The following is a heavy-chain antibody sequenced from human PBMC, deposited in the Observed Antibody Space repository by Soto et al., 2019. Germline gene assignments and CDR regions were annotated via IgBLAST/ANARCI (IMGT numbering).Heavy chain of an antibody. CDR1: GGTFSTYA. J-gene: IGHJ6*02. D-gene: IGHD2-2*01. CDR3: ARSQVCSTSLDTYSNYYYGIDV. CDR2: VIPIFGTP. Sequence: QVQLVQSGAEVKKPGSSVKVSCKAPGGTFSTYAISWVRQAPGQGLEWMGGVIPIFGTPKYAQKFQGRVPFTADESTSTGYMALRSLRSEDTSVYYCARSQVCSTSLDTYSNYYYGIDVWGHGTTVTVS. V-gene: IGHV1-69*01.